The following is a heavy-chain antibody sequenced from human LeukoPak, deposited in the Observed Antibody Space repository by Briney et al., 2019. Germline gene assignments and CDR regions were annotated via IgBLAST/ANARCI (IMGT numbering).Heavy chain of an antibody. V-gene: IGHV3-74*01. J-gene: IGHJ4*02. Sequence: PGGSLRLSCAASGFTFSSYWMHWVRQAPGKGLVWVSRINSDGRSTSSADSVKGRFTISRDNAKNTLYLQTNSLRTEDTAVYYYARDQLYCTGGICYFDYWGQGTLVTVSS. D-gene: IGHD2-8*02. CDR2: INSDGRST. CDR1: GFTFSSYW. CDR3: ARDQLYCTGGICYFDY.